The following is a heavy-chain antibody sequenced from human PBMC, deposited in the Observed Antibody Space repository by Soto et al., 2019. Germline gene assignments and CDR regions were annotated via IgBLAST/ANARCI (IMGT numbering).Heavy chain of an antibody. Sequence: SETLSLTCTVSGGSTRSGRNYWGWIRQPPGKGLEWIGSTHESGSTYSNPSLKSRVTMSVDTSKNQFSLKLTSVTAADTAVYYCARHWACSNTSCYHFDYWGQGALVTVSS. D-gene: IGHD2-2*01. CDR1: GGSTRSGRNY. CDR2: THESGST. V-gene: IGHV4-39*01. CDR3: ARHWACSNTSCYHFDY. J-gene: IGHJ4*02.